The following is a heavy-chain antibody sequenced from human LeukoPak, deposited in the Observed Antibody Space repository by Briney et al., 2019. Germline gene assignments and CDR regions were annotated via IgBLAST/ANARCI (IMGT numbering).Heavy chain of an antibody. CDR1: GYTFTSYY. V-gene: IGHV1-46*01. J-gene: IGHJ4*02. Sequence: ASVKVSCKASGYTFTSYYMHWVRQAPGQGLEWMGIINPSGGSTSYAQKFQGRVTMTTDTSTSTAYMELRSLRSDDTAVYYCARDQSHYGDYEPFDYWGQGTLVTVSS. D-gene: IGHD4-17*01. CDR3: ARDQSHYGDYEPFDY. CDR2: INPSGGST.